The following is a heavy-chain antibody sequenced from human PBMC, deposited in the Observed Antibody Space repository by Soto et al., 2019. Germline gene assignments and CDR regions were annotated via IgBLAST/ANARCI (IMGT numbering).Heavy chain of an antibody. CDR2: IYYSGST. Sequence: QVQLQESGPGLVKPSQTLSLTCTVSGGSISSGGYYWSWIRQHPGKGLEWIGYIYYSGSTYYNPSLKGRVTISVDTSKNQFSLKLSSVTAADTAVYYCARDFGLERHNPYDYYYGMDVWGQGTTVTVSS. J-gene: IGHJ6*02. D-gene: IGHD1-1*01. CDR3: ARDFGLERHNPYDYYYGMDV. CDR1: GGSISSGGYY. V-gene: IGHV4-31*03.